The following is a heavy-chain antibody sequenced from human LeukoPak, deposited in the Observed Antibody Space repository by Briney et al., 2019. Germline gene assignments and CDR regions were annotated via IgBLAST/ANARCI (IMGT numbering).Heavy chain of an antibody. J-gene: IGHJ6*03. CDR1: GDSISSGSYY. Sequence: SETLSLTCTVSGDSISSGSYYWSWIRQPAGKGLEWIGRIYSNGDTKYNPPLKSRVTISVDTSKNQFSLKLTSATAADTAVYYCASRHSKQQPYYYYMHIWGKGTTVTVSS. CDR3: ASRHSKQQPYYYYMHI. V-gene: IGHV4-61*02. CDR2: IYSNGDT. D-gene: IGHD6-13*01.